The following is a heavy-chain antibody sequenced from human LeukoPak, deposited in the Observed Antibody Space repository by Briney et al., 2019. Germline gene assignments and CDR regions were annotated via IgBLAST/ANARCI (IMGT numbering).Heavy chain of an antibody. CDR2: ISSSSSYI. Sequence: GGSLRLSCAASGFSFSSYSMNWVRQAPGKGLERVASISSSSSYIYYADSVKGRFTISRDNAKNSLYLQMNSLRAEDTAVYYCASQTYYYDSSGRWGAFDIWGQGTMVTVSS. D-gene: IGHD3-22*01. J-gene: IGHJ3*02. V-gene: IGHV3-21*01. CDR1: GFSFSSYS. CDR3: ASQTYYYDSSGRWGAFDI.